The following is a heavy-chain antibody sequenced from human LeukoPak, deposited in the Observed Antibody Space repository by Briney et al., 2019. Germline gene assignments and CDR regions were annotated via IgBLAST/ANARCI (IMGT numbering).Heavy chain of an antibody. Sequence: ASVKVSCKASGYTFTSYAMNWVRQAPGQGLEWMGWINTNTGNPTYAQGFTGRFVFSLDTSVSTAYLQISSLKAEDTAVYYCARDSPIYYYYYYMDVWGKGTTVTVSS. J-gene: IGHJ6*03. V-gene: IGHV7-4-1*02. CDR3: ARDSPIYYYYYYMDV. CDR2: INTNTGNP. CDR1: GYTFTSYA.